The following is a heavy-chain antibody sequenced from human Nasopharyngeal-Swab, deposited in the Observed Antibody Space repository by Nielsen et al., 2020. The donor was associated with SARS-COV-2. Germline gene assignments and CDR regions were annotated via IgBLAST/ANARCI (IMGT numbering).Heavy chain of an antibody. D-gene: IGHD2-8*01. CDR1: GGSISSYY. CDR3: AREGECTNGVCYIRGMDV. CDR2: TYHSGSA. Sequence: SETLSLTCTVSGGSISSYYWSWIRQPPGKGLEWIGFTYHSGSASYNPSLKSRVAISGDTSKNQISLSLNSVTAADSAVYYCAREGECTNGVCYIRGMDVWGKGTTVTVSP. V-gene: IGHV4-59*01. J-gene: IGHJ6*04.